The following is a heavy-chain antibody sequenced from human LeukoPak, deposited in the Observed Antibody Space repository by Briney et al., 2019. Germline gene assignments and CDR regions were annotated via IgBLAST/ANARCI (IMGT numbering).Heavy chain of an antibody. D-gene: IGHD3-16*02. V-gene: IGHV3-30-3*01. CDR2: ISYDGSNK. CDR3: ARVGGPNMITFGGVIVARGAIDI. CDR1: GFTFSSYA. J-gene: IGHJ3*02. Sequence: GGSLRLSCAASGFTFSSYAMHWVRQAPGKGLEWVAVISYDGSNKYYADSVKGRFTISRDNSKNTLYLQMNSLRAEDTAVYYCARVGGPNMITFGGVIVARGAIDIWGQGTMVTVSS.